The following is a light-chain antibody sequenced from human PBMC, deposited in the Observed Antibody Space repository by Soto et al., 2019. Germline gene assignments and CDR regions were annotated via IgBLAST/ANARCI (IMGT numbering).Light chain of an antibody. CDR3: CSYAGSSTWV. CDR2: EDS. Sequence: QSVLTQPASVPGSPGQSITISCTGTSSDVGSYNFVSWYQQHPGKAPKLMIYEDSKRPSGVSNRFSGSKSGNTASLTISGLQAEDEADYYCCSYAGSSTWVFGGGTKLTVL. J-gene: IGLJ3*02. V-gene: IGLV2-23*01. CDR1: SSDVGSYNF.